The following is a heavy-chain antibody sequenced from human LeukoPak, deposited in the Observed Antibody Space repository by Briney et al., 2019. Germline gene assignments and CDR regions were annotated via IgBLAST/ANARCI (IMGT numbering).Heavy chain of an antibody. J-gene: IGHJ4*02. CDR3: ARGGSGWYTGYRFDY. CDR1: GFTFSSYE. Sequence: GGSLRLSCAASGFTFSSYEMNWVRQAPGKGLEWVSYISSSGSTIYYADSVKGRFTISRDNAKNSLYLQMNSLRAEDTAVYYCARGGSGWYTGYRFDYWGQGTLVTVSS. D-gene: IGHD6-19*01. V-gene: IGHV3-48*03. CDR2: ISSSGSTI.